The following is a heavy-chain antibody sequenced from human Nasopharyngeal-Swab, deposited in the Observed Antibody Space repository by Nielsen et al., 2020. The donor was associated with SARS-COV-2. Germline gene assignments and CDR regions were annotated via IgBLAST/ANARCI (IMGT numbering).Heavy chain of an antibody. CDR3: VRNGIGEPGYYYYGMDV. CDR2: IKQDGSEK. CDR1: GFTFSSYW. D-gene: IGHD3-10*01. Sequence: GGSLRLSCAASGFTFSSYWMSWVRQAPGKGLEWVANIKQDGSEKYYVDSVKGRFTISRDNAKNSLYLQMNSLRAEDTAVYYCVRNGIGEPGYYYYGMDVRGQGTTVTVSS. J-gene: IGHJ6*02. V-gene: IGHV3-7*01.